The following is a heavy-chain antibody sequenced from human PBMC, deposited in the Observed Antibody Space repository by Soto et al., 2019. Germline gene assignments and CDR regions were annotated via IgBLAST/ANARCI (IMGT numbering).Heavy chain of an antibody. CDR3: VRESSSTIRDYFDS. Sequence: SLTCTVSGYSISSGSYWSWIRQPAGKGLEWIGRIYSSGSTNYNPSLKSRVTMSVDTSKNQFSLKLSSVTAADTAVYSCVRESSSTIRDYFDSWGQGTLVTSPQ. D-gene: IGHD1-1*01. CDR2: IYSSGST. J-gene: IGHJ4*02. CDR1: GYSISSGSY. V-gene: IGHV4-61*02.